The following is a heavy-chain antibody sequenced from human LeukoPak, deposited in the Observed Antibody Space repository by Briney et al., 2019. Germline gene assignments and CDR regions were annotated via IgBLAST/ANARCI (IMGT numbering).Heavy chain of an antibody. D-gene: IGHD1-1*01. CDR3: ARSTGTSSPLDY. J-gene: IGHJ4*02. CDR1: GYTFTYRY. V-gene: IGHV1-45*02. CDR2: ITPFNGNT. Sequence: GASVKVSCKASGYTFTYRYLHWVRQAPGQALEWMGWITPFNGNTNYAQKFQDRVTITRDRSMSTAYMELSSLRSEDTATYYCARSTGTSSPLDYWGQGTLVTVSS.